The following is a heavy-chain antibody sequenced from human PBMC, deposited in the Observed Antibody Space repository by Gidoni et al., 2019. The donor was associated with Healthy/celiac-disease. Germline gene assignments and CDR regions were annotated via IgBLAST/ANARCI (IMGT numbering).Heavy chain of an antibody. CDR3: ARGRRVTTSNWFDP. Sequence: QVQLQQWGAGLLKPSATLSLTCAVYGGSFSGYYWSWIPQPPGKGLEWIGEINHSGSTNYNPSLKSRVTISVDTSKNQFSLKLSSVTAADTAVYYCARGRRVTTSNWFDPWGQGTLVTVSS. CDR2: INHSGST. D-gene: IGHD4-4*01. V-gene: IGHV4-34*01. CDR1: GGSFSGYY. J-gene: IGHJ5*02.